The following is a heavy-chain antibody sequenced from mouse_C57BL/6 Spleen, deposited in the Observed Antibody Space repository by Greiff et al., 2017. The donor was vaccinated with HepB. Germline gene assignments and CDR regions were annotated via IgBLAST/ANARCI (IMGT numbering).Heavy chain of an antibody. CDR1: GFTFSDYY. CDR3: ARHHYDGSSYFDY. Sequence: EVQGVESGGGLVQPGGSLKLSCAASGFTFSDYYMYWVRQTPEKRLEWVAYISNGGGSTYYPDTVKGRFTISRDNAKNTLYLQMSRLKSEDTAMYYCARHHYDGSSYFDYWGQGTTLTVSS. J-gene: IGHJ2*01. D-gene: IGHD1-1*01. V-gene: IGHV5-12*01. CDR2: ISNGGGST.